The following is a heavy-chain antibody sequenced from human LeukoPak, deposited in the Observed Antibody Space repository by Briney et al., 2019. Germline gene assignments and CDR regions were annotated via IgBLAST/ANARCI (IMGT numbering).Heavy chain of an antibody. CDR1: GFTFSSYA. J-gene: IGHJ5*02. V-gene: IGHV3-64*01. Sequence: GGSLRLSCAASGFTFSSYAMHWVRQAPGKGLEYVSAISSNGGSTYYANSVKGRFTISRDNSKNTLYLQMGSLRAEGMAVYYCARGLDIVVVPAAICLYWFDPWGQGTLVTVSS. CDR3: ARGLDIVVVPAAICLYWFDP. D-gene: IGHD2-2*02. CDR2: ISSNGGST.